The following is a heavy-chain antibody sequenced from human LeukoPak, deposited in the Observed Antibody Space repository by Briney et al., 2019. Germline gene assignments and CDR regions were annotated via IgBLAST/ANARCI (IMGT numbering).Heavy chain of an antibody. CDR2: ISGSGGST. D-gene: IGHD1-26*01. V-gene: IGHV3-23*01. J-gene: IGHJ5*02. CDR1: GFTFSSYG. Sequence: GGTLRLSCAASGFTFSSYGMSWVRQAPGKGLEWVSAISGSGGSTYYADSVKGRFTISRDNSKNTLYLQMNSLRAEDTAIYYCAKKYSTGLDPWGQGTLVTVSS. CDR3: AKKYSTGLDP.